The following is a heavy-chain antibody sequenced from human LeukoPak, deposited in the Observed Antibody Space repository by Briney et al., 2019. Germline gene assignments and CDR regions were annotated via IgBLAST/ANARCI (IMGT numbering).Heavy chain of an antibody. Sequence: SETLSLTCTVSGGSISTSSYYWGWIRQPPGKGLECIGNIYYSGSTNYNPSLKSRVTISVDTSKNQFSLKLSSVTAADTAVYYCARRAMIGTTYYFDYWGQGTLVTVSS. J-gene: IGHJ4*02. CDR2: IYYSGST. V-gene: IGHV4-39*07. CDR1: GGSISTSSYY. CDR3: ARRAMIGTTYYFDY. D-gene: IGHD3-22*01.